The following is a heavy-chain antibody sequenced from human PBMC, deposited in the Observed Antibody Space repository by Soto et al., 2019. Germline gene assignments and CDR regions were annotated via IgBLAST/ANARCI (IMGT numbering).Heavy chain of an antibody. CDR3: ARDSVAPYYYYGMDV. J-gene: IGHJ6*02. Sequence: QVQLVQSGAEVKKPGASVKVSCKASGYTFTRSGISWVRQAPGQGLEWMGWISTYNGDTNYAQTFQGRVTMTTDTSTSTVHMEVRSLRSDDTAVYYCARDSVAPYYYYGMDVWAQGTPVTVSS. D-gene: IGHD5-12*01. V-gene: IGHV1-18*01. CDR2: ISTYNGDT. CDR1: GYTFTRSG.